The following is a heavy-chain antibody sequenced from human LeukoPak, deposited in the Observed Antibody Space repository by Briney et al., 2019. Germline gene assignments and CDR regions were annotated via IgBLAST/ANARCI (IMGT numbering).Heavy chain of an antibody. J-gene: IGHJ4*02. Sequence: PGGSLRLSCTASGFMFSAYGMHWVRQAPGKGLEWVSVISGSGGSTYYADSVKGRFTISRDNSKNTVYLQMNSLRAEDTAVYYCAKDPSGSGSDYWGQGTLVTVSS. CDR3: AKDPSGSGSDY. D-gene: IGHD3-10*01. V-gene: IGHV3-23*01. CDR1: GFMFSAYG. CDR2: ISGSGGST.